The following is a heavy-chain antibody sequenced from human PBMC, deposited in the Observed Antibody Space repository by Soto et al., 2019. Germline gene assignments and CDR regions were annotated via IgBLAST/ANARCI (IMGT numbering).Heavy chain of an antibody. V-gene: IGHV4-4*02. CDR3: ARVADYGDYVDY. J-gene: IGHJ4*02. CDR2: IYHSGST. Sequence: PSETLSLTCAVSSGSSSSSNWWRWVRQPPGKGLEWIGEIYHSGSTNYNPSLKSRVTISVDKSKNQFSLKLSSVTAADTAVYYCARVADYGDYVDYWGQGTLVTVSS. D-gene: IGHD4-17*01. CDR1: SGSSSSSNW.